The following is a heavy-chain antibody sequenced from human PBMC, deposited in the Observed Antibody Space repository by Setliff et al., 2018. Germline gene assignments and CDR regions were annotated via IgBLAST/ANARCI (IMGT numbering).Heavy chain of an antibody. Sequence: SETLSLTCTVSNGSVSGHYWSWIRQPPGKGLEWIGYIYYNGGTNYNPSLRSRVTMSVDTSKNQFSLKLNSVTAADTAIYYCARATQFASVWYTFSFDYWGQGALVTVSS. V-gene: IGHV4-59*02. CDR2: IYYNGGT. J-gene: IGHJ4*02. CDR3: ARATQFASVWYTFSFDY. CDR1: NGSVSGHY. D-gene: IGHD6-19*01.